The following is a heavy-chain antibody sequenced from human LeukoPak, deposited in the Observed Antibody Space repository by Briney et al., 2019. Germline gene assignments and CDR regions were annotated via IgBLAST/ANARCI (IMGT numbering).Heavy chain of an antibody. J-gene: IGHJ4*02. CDR1: GVSIAKTFYY. CDR2: IYTTGGT. Sequence: SETLSLTCTVSGVSIAKTFYYWSWLRQPAGKGLEWIGRIYTTGGTDYSPSLKSRVTISLDTAKNQFSLKMASVSAADTAVYYCARRQEGHDYWGQGTLVTVSS. V-gene: IGHV4-61*02. CDR3: ARRQEGHDY.